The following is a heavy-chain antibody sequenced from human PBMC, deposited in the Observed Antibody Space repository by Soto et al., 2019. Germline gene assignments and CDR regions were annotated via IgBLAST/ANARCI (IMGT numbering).Heavy chain of an antibody. CDR1: GYTFTSYA. V-gene: IGHV1-3*01. J-gene: IGHJ5*02. CDR3: ARDRKDYYDSSGYYYVNWFDP. D-gene: IGHD3-22*01. CDR2: INAGNGNT. Sequence: ASVKVSCKASGYTFTSYAMHWVRQAPGQRLEWMGWINAGNGNTKYSQKFKGRVTITRDTSASTAYMELSSLRSEDTAVYYCARDRKDYYDSSGYYYVNWFDPWGQGTLVTVSS.